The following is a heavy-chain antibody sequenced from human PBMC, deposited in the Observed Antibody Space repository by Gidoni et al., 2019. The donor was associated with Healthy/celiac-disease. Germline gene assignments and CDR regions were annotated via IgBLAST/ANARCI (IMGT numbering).Heavy chain of an antibody. V-gene: IGHV4-39*01. CDR1: GGSISSSSYY. J-gene: IGHJ4*02. Sequence: QLQLQASGPGLVKPSETLSLTCTVSGGSISSSSYYWGWIRQPPGKGLEWIGSIYYGGSTYYNPSLKSRVTISVDTSKNQFSLKLSSVTAADTAVYYCASPGRDGYNSVDYWGQGTLVTVSS. D-gene: IGHD5-12*01. CDR2: IYYGGST. CDR3: ASPGRDGYNSVDY.